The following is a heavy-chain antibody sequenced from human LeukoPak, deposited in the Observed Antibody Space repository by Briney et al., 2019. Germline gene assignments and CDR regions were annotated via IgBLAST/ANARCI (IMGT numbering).Heavy chain of an antibody. CDR3: VRDIQWRFDP. CDR2: ISTNKGNT. Sequence: ASVKVSCKASGYIFTSYGISWVRQAPGQGLEWMGWISTNKGNTNYAQRLQGRVTMTTDTSTSIAYMELRSLRSDDTAIYYCVRDIQWRFDPWGQGTLVTVSS. CDR1: GYIFTSYG. J-gene: IGHJ5*02. V-gene: IGHV1-18*01. D-gene: IGHD2-8*01.